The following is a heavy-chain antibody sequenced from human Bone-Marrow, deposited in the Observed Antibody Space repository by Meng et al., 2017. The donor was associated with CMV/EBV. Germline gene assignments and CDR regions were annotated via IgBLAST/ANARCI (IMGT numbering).Heavy chain of an antibody. D-gene: IGHD2-2*01. J-gene: IGHJ5*02. CDR3: ARGQDIVVGPAAMGWFDP. CDR2: ISAYNGNT. V-gene: IGHV1-18*01. Sequence: ASVKVSCKASGYTFTSYGISWVRQDPGQGLEWMGWISAYNGNTNYAQKLQGRVTITADESTRTAYMELSSLRSEDTAVYYCARGQDIVVGPAAMGWFDPWGQGTLVTVSS. CDR1: GYTFTSYG.